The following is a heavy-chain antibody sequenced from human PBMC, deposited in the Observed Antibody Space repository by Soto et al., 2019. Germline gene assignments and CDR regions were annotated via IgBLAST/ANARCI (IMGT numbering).Heavy chain of an antibody. V-gene: IGHV4-39*01. D-gene: IGHD1-26*01. CDR2: LSSNWNT. Sequence: QLQLQESGPGLVKPSETLSLSCTVSGGSITSSGYSWVWIRQPPEKGLEWIGSLSSNWNTYYNPSLKSRATRSVDTSKNHFSLKLTSVTAADTAVYFCARHAAYSGRVNAFDIWGPGTMVTVSS. J-gene: IGHJ3*02. CDR3: ARHAAYSGRVNAFDI. CDR1: GGSITSSGYS.